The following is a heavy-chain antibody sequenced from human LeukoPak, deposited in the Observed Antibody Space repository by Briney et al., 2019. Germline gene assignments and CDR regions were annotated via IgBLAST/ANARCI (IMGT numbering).Heavy chain of an antibody. J-gene: IGHJ4*02. CDR2: ISYSGST. Sequence: SETLSLTCTVSGGFISTYYWSWLRQPPGKGLEWIGFISYSGSTYHNPSLKSRVTMSVDTSKNQFSLNLRSVTAADTAVYYCARDRYSYGFWGQGILVTVSS. CDR1: GGFISTYY. V-gene: IGHV4-59*01. D-gene: IGHD5-18*01. CDR3: ARDRYSYGF.